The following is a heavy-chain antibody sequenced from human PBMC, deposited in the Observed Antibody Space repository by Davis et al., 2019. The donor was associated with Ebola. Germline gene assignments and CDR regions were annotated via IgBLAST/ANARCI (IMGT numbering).Heavy chain of an antibody. CDR3: ARGNYGDYIVLYYYNMDV. D-gene: IGHD4-17*01. CDR2: IHYLGNT. CDR1: GGSINNYF. V-gene: IGHV4-59*01. Sequence: MPSETLSLTCTVSGGSINNYFWSWIRQPPGKGLEWIGNIHYLGNTYYNPSLKSRVTMSVDTSKNQFSLKLSSVTAADTAVYYCARGNYGDYIVLYYYNMDVWGQGTTVTVSS. J-gene: IGHJ6*02.